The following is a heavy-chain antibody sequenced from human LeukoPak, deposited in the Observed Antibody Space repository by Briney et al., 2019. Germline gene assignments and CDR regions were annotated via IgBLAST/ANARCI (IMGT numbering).Heavy chain of an antibody. V-gene: IGHV4-39*01. D-gene: IGHD3-10*01. CDR2: IYYSGST. Sequence: SETLSLTCTVSGGSISSSSYYWGWIRQPPGKGLEWIESIYYSGSTYYNPSLKSRVTISVDTSKNQFSLKLSSVTAADTAVYYCARGYYYGSGSPDYWGQGTLVTVSS. CDR3: ARGYYYGSGSPDY. CDR1: GGSISSSSYY. J-gene: IGHJ4*02.